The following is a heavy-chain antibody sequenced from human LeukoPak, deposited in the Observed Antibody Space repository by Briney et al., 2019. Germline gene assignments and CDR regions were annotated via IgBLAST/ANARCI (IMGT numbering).Heavy chain of an antibody. V-gene: IGHV3-21*01. D-gene: IGHD2-2*01. CDR3: ARDATYCSSTSCPDYYYYGMDV. CDR2: ISSSSSYI. J-gene: IGHJ6*02. Sequence: GGSLRLSCAASGFTFSSYSMNWVRQAPGKGLEWVSSISSSSSYIYYADSVKGRFTISRDNAKNSLYLQMNSLRAEDTAVYYCARDATYCSSTSCPDYYYYGMDVWGQGTTVTVS. CDR1: GFTFSSYS.